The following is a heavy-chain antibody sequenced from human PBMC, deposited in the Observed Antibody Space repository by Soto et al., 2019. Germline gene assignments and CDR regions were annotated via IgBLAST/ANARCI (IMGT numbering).Heavy chain of an antibody. CDR3: ARVSYDSSGYFYYFDY. CDR2: IYYSGST. J-gene: IGHJ4*02. CDR1: GGSVNIGGYY. Sequence: SETLSLTCTVSGGSVNIGGYYWSWIRQHPGKGLEWIGYIYYSGSTYYNPSLKSRVTISVDTSKNQFSLKLSSVTAADTAVYYCARVSYDSSGYFYYFDYWGQGTLVTVSS. D-gene: IGHD3-22*01. V-gene: IGHV4-31*03.